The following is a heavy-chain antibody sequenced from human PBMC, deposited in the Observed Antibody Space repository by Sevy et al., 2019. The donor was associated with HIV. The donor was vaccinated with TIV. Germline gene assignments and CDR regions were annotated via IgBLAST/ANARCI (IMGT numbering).Heavy chain of an antibody. D-gene: IGHD3-16*01. CDR1: GLTLTTTG. Sequence: GGSLRLSCAASGLTLTTTGMSWVRQAPGKGLEWVAGVTSDRTTYYADPVRDRFTVSRVNSKNTLELQLNSLVADGTAVVYCAGGDTTMITDLDYWGQGTLVTVSS. CDR3: AGGDTTMITDLDY. CDR2: VTSDRTT. J-gene: IGHJ4*02. V-gene: IGHV3-23*01.